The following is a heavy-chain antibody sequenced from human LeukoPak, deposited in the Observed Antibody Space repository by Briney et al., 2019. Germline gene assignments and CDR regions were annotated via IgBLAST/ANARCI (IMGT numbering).Heavy chain of an antibody. Sequence: SETLSLTCAVYGGSFSGYYWSWIRQPPGKGLEWIGEINHSGSTNYNPSLKSQVTISVDTSKNQFSLKLSSVTAADTAVYYCARGAYDSSGYYLRPLTYWGQGTLVTVSS. CDR2: INHSGST. CDR3: ARGAYDSSGYYLRPLTY. CDR1: GGSFSGYY. J-gene: IGHJ4*02. V-gene: IGHV4-34*01. D-gene: IGHD3-22*01.